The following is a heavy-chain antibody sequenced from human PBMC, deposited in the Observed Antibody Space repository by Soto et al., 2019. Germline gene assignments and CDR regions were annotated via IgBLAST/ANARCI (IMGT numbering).Heavy chain of an antibody. D-gene: IGHD5-12*01. Sequence: PSETLSLTCTVSGGSISSGGYYWSWIRQHPGKGLEWIGYIYYSGSTYYNPSLKSRVTISVDTSKNQFSLKLSSVTAADTAVYYCARDERGGKSGYDRGGLDVWGQGTTVT. V-gene: IGHV4-31*03. J-gene: IGHJ6*01. CDR1: GGSISSGGYY. CDR2: IYYSGST. CDR3: ARDERGGKSGYDRGGLDV.